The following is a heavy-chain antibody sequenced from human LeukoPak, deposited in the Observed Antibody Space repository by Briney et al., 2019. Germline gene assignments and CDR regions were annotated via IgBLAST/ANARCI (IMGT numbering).Heavy chain of an antibody. J-gene: IGHJ5*02. CDR2: ISSSSSYI. CDR1: RFTFSSYA. Sequence: GGSLRLSCVASRFTFSSYAMHWVRQAPGKGLEWVSSISSSSSYIYYADSVKGRFTISRDNSKNTLYLQMNSLRAEDTAVYYCAKGGYCSSTSCYGAVTWFDPWGQGTLVTVSS. V-gene: IGHV3-21*04. CDR3: AKGGYCSSTSCYGAVTWFDP. D-gene: IGHD2-2*01.